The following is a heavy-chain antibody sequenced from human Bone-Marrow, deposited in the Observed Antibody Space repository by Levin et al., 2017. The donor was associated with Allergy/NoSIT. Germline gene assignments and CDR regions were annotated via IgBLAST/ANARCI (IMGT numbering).Heavy chain of an antibody. Sequence: GGSLRLSCAASGFTFSNAWMSWVRQAPGKGLEWVGRIKSKTDGGTTDYAAPVKGRFTISRDDSKNTLYLQMNSLKTEDTAVYYCTTILRIAVAGTDAFDIWGQGTMVTVSS. V-gene: IGHV3-15*01. CDR2: IKSKTDGGTT. D-gene: IGHD6-19*01. CDR1: GFTFSNAW. CDR3: TTILRIAVAGTDAFDI. J-gene: IGHJ3*02.